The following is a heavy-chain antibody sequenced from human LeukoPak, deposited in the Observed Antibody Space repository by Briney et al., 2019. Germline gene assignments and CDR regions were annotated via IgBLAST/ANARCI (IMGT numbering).Heavy chain of an antibody. CDR2: IYYSGST. J-gene: IGHJ6*03. D-gene: IGHD4-11*01. CDR3: ARTTVNRYYYYYMDV. Sequence: SQTLSLTCTVSGGSLNSGDYYWSWIRQPPGKGLEWVGYIYYSGSTNYNPSLKSRVTISVDTSKNPFSLKLSSVTAADTAVYYCARTTVNRYYYYYMDVWGKGTTVTVSS. V-gene: IGHV4-61*08. CDR1: GGSLNSGDYY.